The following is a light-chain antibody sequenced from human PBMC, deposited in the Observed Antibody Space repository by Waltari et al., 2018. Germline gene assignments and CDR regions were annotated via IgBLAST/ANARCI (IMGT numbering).Light chain of an antibody. CDR2: EVT. CDR1: SSAVGSYNY. V-gene: IGLV2-8*01. CDR3: SSYAGSNNVI. Sequence: QSALTQPPSASGSRGQPVTISRTGTSSAVGSYNYVSWYQQHPGKAPKLMIYEVTKRPSGVPDRFSGSKSGNTASLTVSGLQAEDEADYYCSSYAGSNNVIFGGGTRLTVL. J-gene: IGLJ2*01.